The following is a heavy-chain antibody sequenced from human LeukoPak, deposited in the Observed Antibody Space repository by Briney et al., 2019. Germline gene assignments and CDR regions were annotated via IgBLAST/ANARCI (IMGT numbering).Heavy chain of an antibody. D-gene: IGHD6-19*01. CDR3: ARDGAVAGYFDY. V-gene: IGHV1-69*01. CDR1: GGTFSSYA. J-gene: IGHJ4*02. CDR2: IIPIFGTA. Sequence: SVKVSCKASGGTFSSYAISWVRQAPGQGLEWMGGIIPIFGTANYAQKFQGRVTITADESTSTAYMELSSLRSEDTAVYYCARDGAVAGYFDYWGQGTLVIVSS.